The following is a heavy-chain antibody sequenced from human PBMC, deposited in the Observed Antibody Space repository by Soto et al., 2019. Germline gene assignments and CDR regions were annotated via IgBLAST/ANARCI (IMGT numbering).Heavy chain of an antibody. J-gene: IGHJ6*02. CDR3: ATSYGDYVDWGNYYYGMDV. V-gene: IGHV5-51*01. Sequence: GESLKISCKGSGYSLTSHWIGWVRQMPGKGLEWMGIIYPGDSDTRYSPSFQGQVTISADKSISTAYLQWSSLKASDTAMYYCATSYGDYVDWGNYYYGMDVWGQGTTVTVSS. D-gene: IGHD4-17*01. CDR2: IYPGDSDT. CDR1: GYSLTSHW.